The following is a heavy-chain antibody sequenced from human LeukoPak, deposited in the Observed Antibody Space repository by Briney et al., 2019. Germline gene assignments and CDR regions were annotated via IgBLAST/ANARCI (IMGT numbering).Heavy chain of an antibody. CDR1: GFSFRSYG. Sequence: GGSLRLSCAASGFSFRSYGMHWVRQAPGKGLEWVAVMSSDEISEYYADSVKGRFTISRDNSKNTLYLQMNSLRAEDTAVYYCAKHPAPYDFWSGPFDYWGQGTLVTVSS. CDR3: AKHPAPYDFWSGPFDY. D-gene: IGHD3-3*01. V-gene: IGHV3-30*18. J-gene: IGHJ4*02. CDR2: MSSDEISE.